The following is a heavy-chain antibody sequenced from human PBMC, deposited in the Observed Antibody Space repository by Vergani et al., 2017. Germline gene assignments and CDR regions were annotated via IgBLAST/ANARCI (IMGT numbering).Heavy chain of an antibody. Sequence: QVQLQQWGAGLLKPAETLSLTCAVYGGSFSGYYWSWIRQPPGKGLEWIGEINHSGSTNYNPSLKSRVTMSLDTSKNQFSLKLSSVTAADTAVYYCASCYEMATIEDAFDIWGQGTMVTVSS. V-gene: IGHV4-34*01. CDR2: INHSGST. J-gene: IGHJ3*02. D-gene: IGHD5-24*01. CDR1: GGSFSGYY. CDR3: ASCYEMATIEDAFDI.